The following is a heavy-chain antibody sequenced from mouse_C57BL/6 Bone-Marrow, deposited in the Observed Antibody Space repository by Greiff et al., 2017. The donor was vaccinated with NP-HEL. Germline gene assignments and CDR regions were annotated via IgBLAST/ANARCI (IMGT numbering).Heavy chain of an antibody. CDR2: IYPRSGNT. CDR1: GYTFTSYG. D-gene: IGHD1-1*01. CDR3: ARDEIYYYGSSYSFDY. J-gene: IGHJ2*01. Sequence: QVQLQQSGAELARPGASVKLSCKASGYTFTSYGISWVKQRTGQGLEWIGEIYPRSGNTYYNEKFKGKATLTADKSASTAYMEIRRLTAEYSAVYFCARDEIYYYGSSYSFDYWGQGTTLTVSS. V-gene: IGHV1-81*01.